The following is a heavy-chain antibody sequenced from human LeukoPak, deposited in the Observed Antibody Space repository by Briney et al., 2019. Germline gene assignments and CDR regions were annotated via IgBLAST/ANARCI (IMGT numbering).Heavy chain of an antibody. CDR1: AFTFRTYS. V-gene: IGHV3-21*01. J-gene: IGHJ4*02. Sequence: PAGSLRLSCVASAFTFRTYSMHWVRQAPGKGLELVSSISGSTSYIYYADSVRGRFTISRDNAKNSLYLQMNSLRAEDTAVYYCARGSDFVWGSYRPYFDYSGQGTLVTVSS. D-gene: IGHD3-16*02. CDR3: ARGSDFVWGSYRPYFDY. CDR2: ISGSTSYI.